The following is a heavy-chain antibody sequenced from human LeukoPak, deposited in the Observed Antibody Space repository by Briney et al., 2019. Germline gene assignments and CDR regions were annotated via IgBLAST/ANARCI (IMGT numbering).Heavy chain of an antibody. D-gene: IGHD3-10*01. CDR1: GFTFSSYS. CDR2: ISSSSSTI. J-gene: IGHJ4*02. CDR3: AKDSGRYYGSGDFDY. V-gene: IGHV3-48*01. Sequence: GGSLRLSCAASGFTFSSYSMNWVRQAPGKGLEWVSYISSSSSTIYYADSVKGRFTISRDNSKNTLYLQMNSLRAEDTAVYYCAKDSGRYYGSGDFDYWGQGTLVTVSS.